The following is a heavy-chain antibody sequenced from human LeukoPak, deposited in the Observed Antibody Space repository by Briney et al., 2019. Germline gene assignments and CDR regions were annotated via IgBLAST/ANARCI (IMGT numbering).Heavy chain of an antibody. J-gene: IGHJ4*02. Sequence: SETLSLTSAVSGASISSGGNSWSWIRQPPGKGLEWIGYIYHSGSTYYNPSLKSRVTISIDKSKNQFSLNLSSVTAADTAVYYCARDRGGRTYYFDYWGQGTLVTVSS. CDR3: ARDRGGRTYYFDY. CDR1: GASISSGGNS. CDR2: IYHSGST. V-gene: IGHV4-30-2*01. D-gene: IGHD2-15*01.